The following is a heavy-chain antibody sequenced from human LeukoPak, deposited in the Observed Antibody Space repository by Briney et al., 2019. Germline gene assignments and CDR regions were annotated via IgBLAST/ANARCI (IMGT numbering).Heavy chain of an antibody. D-gene: IGHD3-22*01. V-gene: IGHV1-69*13. CDR1: GCTFSSCA. J-gene: IGHJ3*02. CDR3: ARDVEYYDSSRVGGDVDAFDI. Sequence: ASVKVSCKASGCTFSSCAISWVRQAPGQGLEWMGGIIPNFGTANYAQKFQGRVTITADESTSTAYMELSSLRSEDTAAYYFARDVEYYDSSRVGGDVDAFDIWGQGTMVTVSS. CDR2: IIPNFGTA.